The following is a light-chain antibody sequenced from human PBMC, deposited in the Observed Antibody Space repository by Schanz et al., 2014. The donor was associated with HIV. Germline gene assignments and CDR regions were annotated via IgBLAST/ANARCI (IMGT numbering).Light chain of an antibody. Sequence: EIVLTQSPGTLSLSPGERATLSCRASQSVGISLAWYQHKPGQAPTLLIYAASSRASGIPDRFSGSGSGADFTLTISRLEPEDFAVYYCQQHGGSPETFGQGTKVEIK. CDR3: QQHGGSPET. CDR1: QSVGIS. CDR2: AAS. V-gene: IGKV3-20*01. J-gene: IGKJ1*01.